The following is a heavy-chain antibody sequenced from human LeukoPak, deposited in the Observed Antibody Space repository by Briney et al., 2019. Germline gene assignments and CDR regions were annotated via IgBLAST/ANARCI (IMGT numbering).Heavy chain of an antibody. V-gene: IGHV4-39*01. D-gene: IGHD1-26*01. Sequence: SETLLLTCSVSGGSINSGTFSWGWISQPPGKGLERIGSMYYDERSYHNPHLKSRVTTSVDTSKHQFSLKLTSETAADTAVYFCARRSDSGSDDGEDYFVYWGQGTLVTVSS. CDR2: MYYDERS. CDR1: GGSINSGTFS. J-gene: IGHJ4*02. CDR3: ARRSDSGSDDGEDYFVY.